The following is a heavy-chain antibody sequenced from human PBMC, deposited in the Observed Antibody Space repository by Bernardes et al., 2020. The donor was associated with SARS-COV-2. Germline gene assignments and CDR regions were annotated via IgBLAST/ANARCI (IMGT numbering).Heavy chain of an antibody. V-gene: IGHV3-11*03. CDR2: ISGSSSDM. J-gene: IGHJ4*02. CDR3: ARLFTGHPPDY. CDR1: GFIFSDYY. Sequence: GGSLRLSCAASGFIFSDYYMGWIRQTPGKGLEWLSYISGSSSDMIHSDSVKGRFTISRDNTKNSLYLQMNSLRADDTAIYYCARLFTGHPPDYWGQGTLVTVSS.